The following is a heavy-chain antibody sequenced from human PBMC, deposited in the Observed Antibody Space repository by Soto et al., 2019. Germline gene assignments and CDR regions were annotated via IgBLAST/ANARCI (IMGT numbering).Heavy chain of an antibody. CDR2: IDPSDSYT. D-gene: IGHD6-19*01. V-gene: IGHV5-10-1*01. CDR3: ATNPNFYSSGWYAPLYGMDV. Sequence: GESLKISCKGSGYSFTSYWISWVRQMPGKGLEWMGRIDPSDSYTNYSPSFQGHVTISADKSISTAYLQWSSLKASDTAMYYCATNPNFYSSGWYAPLYGMDVWGQGTTVTVSS. J-gene: IGHJ6*02. CDR1: GYSFTSYW.